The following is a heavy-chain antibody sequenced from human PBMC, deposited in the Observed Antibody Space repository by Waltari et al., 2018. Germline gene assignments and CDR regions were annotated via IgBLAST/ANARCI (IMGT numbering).Heavy chain of an antibody. V-gene: IGHV4-4*02. J-gene: IGHJ2*01. CDR1: GGSISSSNW. CDR3: ARDNAPYYYDSSGYYYERYFDL. D-gene: IGHD3-22*01. CDR2: IYHSGST. Sequence: QVQLQESGLGLVKPSGTLSLTCAVSGGSISSSNWSSWVRQPPGKGLAWIGEIYHSGSTNYNPSLKSRVTISVDKSKNQFSLKLSSVTAADTAVYYCARDNAPYYYDSSGYYYERYFDLWGRGTLVTVSS.